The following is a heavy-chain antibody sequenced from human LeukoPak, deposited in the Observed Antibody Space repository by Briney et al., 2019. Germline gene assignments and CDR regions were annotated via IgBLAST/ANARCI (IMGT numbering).Heavy chain of an antibody. Sequence: SETLSLTCTVPGGSXSXYXXXXXXXXPXXXXXXXXYIYYSGSTNYNPSLKSRVTISVDTSKNQFSLKLSSVTAADTAVYYCARGSVDTAMVFDYWGQGTLVTVSS. J-gene: IGHJ4*02. CDR2: IYYSGST. V-gene: IGHV4-59*01. CDR3: ARGSVDTAMVFDY. CDR1: GGSXSXYX. D-gene: IGHD5-18*01.